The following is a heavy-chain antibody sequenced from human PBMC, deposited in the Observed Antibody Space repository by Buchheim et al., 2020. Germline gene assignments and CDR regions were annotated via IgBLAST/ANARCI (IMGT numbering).Heavy chain of an antibody. Sequence: EVQVVESGGGLVQPGGSLRLSRAASGFTFSLSWMYWIRQAPGKGLVWVSRINSDGSSTNYADSVKGRFTISRDNVKNTLYLQMNSLRAEDTAVYYCARNLAATGLDPWGQGT. J-gene: IGHJ5*02. CDR1: GFTFSLSW. CDR3: ARNLAATGLDP. D-gene: IGHD2-15*01. CDR2: INSDGSST. V-gene: IGHV3-74*01.